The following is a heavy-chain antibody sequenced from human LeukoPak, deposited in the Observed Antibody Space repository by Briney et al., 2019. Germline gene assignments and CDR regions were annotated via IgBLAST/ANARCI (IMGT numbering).Heavy chain of an antibody. CDR3: AKDAGGYCSSTSCYHFDF. Sequence: PGGSLRLSCAASGFTFSSYAMSWVRQAPGKGLEWVSAISGSGGSKFYADSVKGRFTISRDNSKNTLYLQMNSLRAEDTAVYYCAKDAGGYCSSTSCYHFDFGGQGTRVIVSA. CDR2: ISGSGGSK. J-gene: IGHJ4*02. CDR1: GFTFSSYA. D-gene: IGHD2-2*01. V-gene: IGHV3-23*01.